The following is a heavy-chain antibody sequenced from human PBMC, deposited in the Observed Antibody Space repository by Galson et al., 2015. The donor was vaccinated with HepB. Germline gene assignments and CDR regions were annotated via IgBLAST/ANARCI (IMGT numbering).Heavy chain of an antibody. CDR2: INPSGGST. CDR3: ARDRPQWLADYYYYGMDV. D-gene: IGHD6-19*01. J-gene: IGHJ6*02. Sequence: SVKVSCKASGYTFTSYYMHWVRQAPGQGLEWMGIINPSGGSTSYAQKLQGRVTMTRDTSTSTVYMELSSLRSEDTAVYYCARDRPQWLADYYYYGMDVWGQGTTVTVSS. V-gene: IGHV1-46*04. CDR1: GYTFTSYY.